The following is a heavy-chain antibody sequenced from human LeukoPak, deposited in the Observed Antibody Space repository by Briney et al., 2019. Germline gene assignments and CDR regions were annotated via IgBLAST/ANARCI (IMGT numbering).Heavy chain of an antibody. J-gene: IGHJ3*02. D-gene: IGHD2-15*01. CDR1: GCTFTGYY. Sequence: ASVKVSCKASGCTFTGYYMHWVRQAPGQGLEWMGRINPNSGGTNYAQKFQGRVTMTRDTSISTAYMELSRLRSDDTAVYYCARGRPLRYCSGGSCYPDAFDIWGQGTMVTVSS. CDR2: INPNSGGT. V-gene: IGHV1-2*06. CDR3: ARGRPLRYCSGGSCYPDAFDI.